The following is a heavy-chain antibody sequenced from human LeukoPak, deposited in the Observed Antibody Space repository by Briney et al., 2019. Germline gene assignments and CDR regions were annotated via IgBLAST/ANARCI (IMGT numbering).Heavy chain of an antibody. V-gene: IGHV1-69*04. CDR3: AREDKWELLRIDAFDI. D-gene: IGHD1-26*01. CDR1: GGTFSSYA. CDR2: IIPILGIA. J-gene: IGHJ3*02. Sequence: ASVKVSCKASGGTFSSYAISWVRQAPGQGLEWMGRIIPILGIANYAQKFQGRVTITADKSTSTAYMELSSLRSEDTAVYHCAREDKWELLRIDAFDIWGQGTMVTVSS.